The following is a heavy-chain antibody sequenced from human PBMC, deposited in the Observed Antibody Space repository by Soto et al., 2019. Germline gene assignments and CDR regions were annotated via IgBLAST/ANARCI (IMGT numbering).Heavy chain of an antibody. Sequence: GGSLRLSCAASGFTFSSYAMHWVRQAPGKGLEWVAVISYDGSNKYYADSVKGRFTISRDNSKNTLYLQMNSLRAEDTAVYYCASGRYWGQGTLVTVSS. J-gene: IGHJ4*02. CDR2: ISYDGSNK. V-gene: IGHV3-30-3*01. CDR3: ASGRY. CDR1: GFTFSSYA.